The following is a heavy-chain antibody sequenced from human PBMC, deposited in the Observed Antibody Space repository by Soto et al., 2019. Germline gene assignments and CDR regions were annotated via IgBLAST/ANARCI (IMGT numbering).Heavy chain of an antibody. CDR3: ARAPVLGWSTRWKGWFDP. D-gene: IGHD2-2*01. J-gene: IGHJ5*02. CDR2: INAGNGNT. Sequence: GASVKVSCKASGYTFTSYAMHWVRQAPGQRLEWMGWINAGNGNTKYSQKFQGRVTITRDTSASTAYMELSSLRSEDTAVYYCARAPVLGWSTRWKGWFDPWGQGTLVTVSS. CDR1: GYTFTSYA. V-gene: IGHV1-3*01.